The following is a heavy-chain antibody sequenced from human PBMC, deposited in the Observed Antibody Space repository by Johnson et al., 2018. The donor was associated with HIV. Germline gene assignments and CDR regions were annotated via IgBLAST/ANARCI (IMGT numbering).Heavy chain of an antibody. CDR3: AKDLLTYYYDSSDAFDI. J-gene: IGHJ3*02. Sequence: QVQLVESGGGVVQPGRSLRLSCAASGFTFSSYAMHWVRQAPGKGLEWVAVISYDGSNKYYADSVKGRFTISRDNSKNTLYLQMNSLRAEDTALYYCAKDLLTYYYDSSDAFDIWGQGTMVTVSS. CDR1: GFTFSSYA. V-gene: IGHV3-30*04. CDR2: ISYDGSNK. D-gene: IGHD3-22*01.